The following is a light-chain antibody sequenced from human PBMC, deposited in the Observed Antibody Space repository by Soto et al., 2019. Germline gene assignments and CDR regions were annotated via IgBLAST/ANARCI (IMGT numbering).Light chain of an antibody. Sequence: AIQMTQSPSSLSASVGDRVTITCRASKGIRSDLGWYQQKPGKAPKLLIYAASTLQTGVPSRFSGSGSGTDFTLTIGSLQPEDFATYYCLQDYDYPHTFGGGTKVEVK. CDR3: LQDYDYPHT. CDR1: KGIRSD. V-gene: IGKV1-6*01. CDR2: AAS. J-gene: IGKJ4*01.